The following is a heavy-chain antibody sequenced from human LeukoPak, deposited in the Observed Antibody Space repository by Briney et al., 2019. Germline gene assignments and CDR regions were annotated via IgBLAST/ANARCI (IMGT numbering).Heavy chain of an antibody. CDR1: GDIFTEYY. J-gene: IGHJ4*02. D-gene: IGHD5-18*01. CDR2: IKPDSGGR. V-gene: IGHV1-2*02. Sequence: ASVKVSCKASGDIFTEYYIHWVRQAPGQGLEWMGWIKPDSGGRSYAQKFQDRVTLTRDTAISTAYMELSGLRSDDTAVFYCVRDLGVDTSMIFFDYWGQGTLVTVSS. CDR3: VRDLGVDTSMIFFDY.